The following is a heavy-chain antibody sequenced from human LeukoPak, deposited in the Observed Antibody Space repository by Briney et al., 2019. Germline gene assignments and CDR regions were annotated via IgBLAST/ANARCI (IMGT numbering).Heavy chain of an antibody. CDR1: GGSISSSSYY. V-gene: IGHV4-39*01. CDR2: IYYSGST. D-gene: IGHD4-17*01. CDR3: ARHVSTVTTPLDY. Sequence: SETLSLTCTVSGGSISSSSYYWGWIRQPPGKGLEWFGSIYYSGSTYYNPSLKSRVTISVDTSKNQFSLKLSSVTAADTAVYYCARHVSTVTTPLDYWGQGTLVTVSS. J-gene: IGHJ4*02.